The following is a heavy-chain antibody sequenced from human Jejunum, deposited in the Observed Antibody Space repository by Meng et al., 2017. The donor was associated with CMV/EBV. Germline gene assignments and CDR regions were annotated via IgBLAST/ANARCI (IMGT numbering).Heavy chain of an antibody. V-gene: IGHV3-23*01. Sequence: GFAFSSHAMRMVRQVPGRRPEWVAGIIGAGLATYYADSVKGRFTISRDNSNSTLFLQMDGLRGDDTAVYFCARDVGYTVTAPFDYWGQGSVVTVSS. CDR3: ARDVGYTVTAPFDY. CDR1: GFAFSSHA. CDR2: IIGAGLAT. D-gene: IGHD4-11*01. J-gene: IGHJ4*02.